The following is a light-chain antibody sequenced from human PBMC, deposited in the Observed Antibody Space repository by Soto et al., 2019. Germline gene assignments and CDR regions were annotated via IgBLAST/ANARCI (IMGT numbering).Light chain of an antibody. CDR1: SSNIGGNS. Sequence: QSVLTQPPSVSAAPGQTVTISCSGSSSNIGGNSVSWYQQLPGTAPTLLIYYDNKRHSGIPDRFSGSKSGTSATLGITGFQTGDEADYYCGSWDSSLSADVFGSGTKVTVL. V-gene: IGLV1-51*01. CDR2: YDN. CDR3: GSWDSSLSADV. J-gene: IGLJ1*01.